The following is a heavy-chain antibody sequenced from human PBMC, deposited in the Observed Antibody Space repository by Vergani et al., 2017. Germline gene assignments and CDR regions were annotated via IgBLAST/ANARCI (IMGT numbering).Heavy chain of an antibody. CDR1: GGALNSYY. CDR2: IRSNGRN. D-gene: IGHD3-9*01. CDR3: GGRSILTSSDY. J-gene: IGHJ4*02. Sequence: QLQLQESGPGQVNPSETLSLLRAVSGGALNSYYWSWSRQASGKGPEWVGNIRSNGRNMYHPALTSRVTISIDTTKKQFSLNLKSVTAADTAIYYCGGRSILTSSDYWGQGTLVSVSS. V-gene: IGHV4-59*01.